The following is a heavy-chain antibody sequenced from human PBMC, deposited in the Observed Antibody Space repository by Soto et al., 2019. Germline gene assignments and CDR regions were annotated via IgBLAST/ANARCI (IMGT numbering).Heavy chain of an antibody. Sequence: SVKVSCKASGYTFTGYYMHWVRQAPGQGLEWMGWINPNSGGTNYAQKFQGRVTMTRDTSISTAYMELSRLRTDDSAVYYCARGWELIHFYFDSWGQGTLVTVSS. CDR2: INPNSGGT. D-gene: IGHD1-26*01. CDR3: ARGWELIHFYFDS. J-gene: IGHJ4*02. V-gene: IGHV1-2*02. CDR1: GYTFTGYY.